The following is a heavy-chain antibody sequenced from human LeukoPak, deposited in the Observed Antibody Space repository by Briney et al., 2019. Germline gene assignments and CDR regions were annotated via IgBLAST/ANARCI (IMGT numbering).Heavy chain of an antibody. Sequence: GGSLRLSCAASGFTFSSYAMSWVCQAPGKGLEWVSAISGSGGSTYYADSVKGRFTISRDNSKNTLYLQMNSLRAEDTAVYYCAKGPTAHDAFDIWGQGTMVTVSS. J-gene: IGHJ3*02. CDR2: ISGSGGST. CDR1: GFTFSSYA. CDR3: AKGPTAHDAFDI. D-gene: IGHD4-17*01. V-gene: IGHV3-23*01.